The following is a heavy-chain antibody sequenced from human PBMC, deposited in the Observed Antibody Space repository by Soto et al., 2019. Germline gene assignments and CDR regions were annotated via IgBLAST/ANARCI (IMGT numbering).Heavy chain of an antibody. V-gene: IGHV4-34*01. J-gene: IGHJ4*02. Sequence: SETLSLTCAVYGGSFSGYYWSWIRQPPGKGLEWIGEINHSGSTNYNPSLKSRVTISVDTSKNQFSLKLSSVTAADTAVYYCARVFRWFGELYPPTFDYWGQGTLVTVSS. D-gene: IGHD3-10*01. CDR3: ARVFRWFGELYPPTFDY. CDR1: GGSFSGYY. CDR2: INHSGST.